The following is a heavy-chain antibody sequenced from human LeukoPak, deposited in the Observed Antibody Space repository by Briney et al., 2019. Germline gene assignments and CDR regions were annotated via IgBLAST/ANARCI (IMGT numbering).Heavy chain of an antibody. CDR2: FDPEDGET. Sequence: GASVKVSCKVSGYTLTELSMHWVRQAPGKGLEWMGGFDPEDGETIYAQKFQGRVTMTEDTSTDTAYMELSSLRAEDTAVYYCAAHGGRDIVVVPAAEYWGQGTLVTVSS. V-gene: IGHV1-24*01. CDR1: GYTLTELS. CDR3: AAHGGRDIVVVPAAEY. D-gene: IGHD2-2*01. J-gene: IGHJ4*02.